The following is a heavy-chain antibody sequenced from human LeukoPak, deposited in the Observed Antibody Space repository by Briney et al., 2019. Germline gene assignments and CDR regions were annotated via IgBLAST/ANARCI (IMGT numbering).Heavy chain of an antibody. CDR1: GFTFSSYA. CDR2: ISSNGGST. CDR3: ARAGRSSGWPNFDY. V-gene: IGHV3-64*04. J-gene: IGHJ4*02. D-gene: IGHD6-19*01. Sequence: PGGSLRLSCSASGFTFSSYAMHWVRQAPGKGLEYVSAISSNGGSTYYADSVKGRFTISRDNSKNTLYLQMNSLRPEDTAVYYCARAGRSSGWPNFDYWGQGTVVTVSS.